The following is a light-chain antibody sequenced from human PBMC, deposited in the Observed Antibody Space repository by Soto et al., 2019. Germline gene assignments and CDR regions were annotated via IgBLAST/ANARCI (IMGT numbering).Light chain of an antibody. Sequence: DIQMTQSPSTLSASVGDRVTITCRASQSIGTWLAWYPQKPGKAPKLLIYKASSLESGVPSRFSGSGSGTEFTLTISSLQADDFATYYCQQYNTYMRTFGQGTKVEIK. CDR2: KAS. CDR3: QQYNTYMRT. V-gene: IGKV1-5*03. J-gene: IGKJ1*01. CDR1: QSIGTW.